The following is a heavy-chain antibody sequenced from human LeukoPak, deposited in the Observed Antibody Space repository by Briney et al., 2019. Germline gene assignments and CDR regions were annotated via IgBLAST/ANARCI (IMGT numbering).Heavy chain of an antibody. CDR2: ISGSGGST. D-gene: IGHD2-2*01. CDR3: AKCPYYCSSTSCYNWFDP. J-gene: IGHJ5*02. CDR1: GFTFSSYA. Sequence: TGGSLRLSCAASGFTFSSYAMSWVRQAPGKGLEWVSAISGSGGSTYYADSVKGRFTISRDNSKNTLYLQMNSLRAEDTAVYYCAKCPYYCSSTSCYNWFDPWGQGTLVTVSS. V-gene: IGHV3-23*01.